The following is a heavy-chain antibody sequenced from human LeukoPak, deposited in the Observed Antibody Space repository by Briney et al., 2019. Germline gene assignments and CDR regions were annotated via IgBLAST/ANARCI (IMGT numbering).Heavy chain of an antibody. Sequence: PGGSLRLSCAASGFTFSSYVMSWVRQAPGKGLEWVSAISGRGGSTYYADSVQGRFTISRDNSKNKLYLQMNSLRAEDTAVYYCAKELPDTTMITIDYWGQGTLVTVSS. CDR1: GFTFSSYV. CDR3: AKELPDTTMITIDY. V-gene: IGHV3-23*01. D-gene: IGHD5-18*01. J-gene: IGHJ4*02. CDR2: ISGRGGST.